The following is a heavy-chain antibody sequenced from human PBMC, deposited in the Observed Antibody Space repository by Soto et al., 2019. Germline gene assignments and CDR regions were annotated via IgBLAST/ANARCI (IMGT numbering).Heavy chain of an antibody. Sequence: QVQLQQWGAGLLKPSETLSLTCAVNGGSLTGYYWSWIRQPPGKGLEWIGEIKDGGSTNYSPSLRSRVTISAHTSKNQFSLRLNSVTAADTAVYFCARGQEGIVATHWDQGTLVTVSS. CDR3: ARGQEGIVATH. J-gene: IGHJ4*02. D-gene: IGHD5-12*01. V-gene: IGHV4-34*01. CDR2: IKDGGST. CDR1: GGSLTGYY.